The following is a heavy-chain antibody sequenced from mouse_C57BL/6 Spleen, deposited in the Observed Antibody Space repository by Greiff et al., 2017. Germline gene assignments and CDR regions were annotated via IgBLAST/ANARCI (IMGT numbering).Heavy chain of an antibody. J-gene: IGHJ4*01. V-gene: IGHV5-16*01. CDR3: ARDKGDYYGSPYAMDY. CDR1: GFTFSDYY. CDR2: INYDGSST. Sequence: EVKLEESEGGLVQPGSSMKLSCTASGFTFSDYYMAWVRQVPEKGLEWVANINYDGSSTYYLDTLKSRFIISRDNAKNILYLQMSSLKSEDTATYYCARDKGDYYGSPYAMDYWGQGTSVTVSS. D-gene: IGHD1-1*01.